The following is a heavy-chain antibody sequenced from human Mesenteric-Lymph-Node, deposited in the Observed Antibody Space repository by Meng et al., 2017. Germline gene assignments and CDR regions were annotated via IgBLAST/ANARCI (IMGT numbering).Heavy chain of an antibody. Sequence: GGSLRLSCAASGFTFSSYWMHWVRQAPGKGLVWVSRINSDGSSTSYADSVKGRFTISRDNAKNTLYLQMNSLRAEDTAVYYCARGYSSGWYYQASFIDYWGQGNRV. CDR2: INSDGSST. CDR1: GFTFSSYW. CDR3: ARGYSSGWYYQASFIDY. V-gene: IGHV3-74*01. J-gene: IGHJ4*02. D-gene: IGHD6-19*01.